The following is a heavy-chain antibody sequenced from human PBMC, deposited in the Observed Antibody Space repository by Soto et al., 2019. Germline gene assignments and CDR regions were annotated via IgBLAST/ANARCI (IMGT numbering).Heavy chain of an antibody. D-gene: IGHD2-15*01. CDR1: GFSLSTSGVG. CDR3: AYLPCSGGSCYWFSFSGMDV. V-gene: IGHV2-5*02. J-gene: IGHJ6*02. Sequence: QITLKESGPTLVKPTQTLTLTCTFSGFSLSTSGVGVAWIRQPPGKALEWLALIYWDEDKRYRPSLESRLTTTKNTSKNQMVLKKTNMDSVDTATYYCAYLPCSGGSCYWFSFSGMDVWGQGTTVTVSS. CDR2: IYWDEDK.